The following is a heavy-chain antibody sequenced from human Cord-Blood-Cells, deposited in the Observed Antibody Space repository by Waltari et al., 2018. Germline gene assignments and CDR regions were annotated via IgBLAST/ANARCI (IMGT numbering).Heavy chain of an antibody. Sequence: EVQLLESGGGLVQPGGSLRLSCAASGFTFSSYAMSWVRQAPGKGLWWVSAVSGSGGSTYYADSVKGRFTISRDNSKNTLYLQMNSLRAEDTAVYYCAKDRVHPGEFDYWGQGTLVTVSS. CDR2: VSGSGGST. CDR3: AKDRVHPGEFDY. CDR1: GFTFSSYA. J-gene: IGHJ4*02. V-gene: IGHV3-23*01. D-gene: IGHD7-27*01.